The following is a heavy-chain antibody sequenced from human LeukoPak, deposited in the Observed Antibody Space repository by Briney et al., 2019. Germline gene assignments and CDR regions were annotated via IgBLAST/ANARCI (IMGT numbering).Heavy chain of an antibody. CDR1: GFTFSRYW. J-gene: IGHJ4*02. Sequence: GSLRLSCAASGFTFSRYWMHWVRQAPGKGLVWVSRINTDGSTTSYADSVRGRFTISRDNAKNSLYLQMNSLRAEDTAMFYCASGQGARVLDYWGQGTLVTVSS. D-gene: IGHD1-26*01. V-gene: IGHV3-74*01. CDR3: ASGQGARVLDY. CDR2: INTDGSTT.